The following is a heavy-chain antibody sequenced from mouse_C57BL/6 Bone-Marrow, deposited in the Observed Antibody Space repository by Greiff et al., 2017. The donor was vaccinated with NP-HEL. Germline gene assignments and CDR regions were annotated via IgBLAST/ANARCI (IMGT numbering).Heavy chain of an antibody. CDR3: ARHDDYDGRNYYAMDY. D-gene: IGHD2-4*01. CDR1: GFSLTSYG. V-gene: IGHV2-6-1*01. CDR2: IWSDGST. Sequence: VKLVESGPGLVAPSQSLSITCTVSGFSLTSYGVHWVRQPPGKGLEWLVVIWSDGSTTYNSAPKSRLSISKDNSKSQVFLKMNSLQTDDTAMYYCARHDDYDGRNYYAMDYWGQGTSVTVSS. J-gene: IGHJ4*01.